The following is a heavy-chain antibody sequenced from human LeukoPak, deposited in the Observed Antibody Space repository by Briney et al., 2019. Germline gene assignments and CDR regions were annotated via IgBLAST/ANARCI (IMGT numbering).Heavy chain of an antibody. CDR3: AREGGFYRPLDY. CDR1: GFTFSNYD. Sequence: GSLRLSCAASGFTFSNYDMHWVRQPPGKGLEWIGEVHLDGRTNYNPSLESRLTMSVDVPENQVSLKLTSVTAADTAVYYCAREGGFYRPLDYSGQGTLVTVSS. CDR2: VHLDGRT. J-gene: IGHJ4*02. V-gene: IGHV4-34*10. D-gene: IGHD3-3*01.